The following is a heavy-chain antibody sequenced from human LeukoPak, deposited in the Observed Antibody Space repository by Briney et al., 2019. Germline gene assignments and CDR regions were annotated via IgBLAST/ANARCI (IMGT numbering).Heavy chain of an antibody. V-gene: IGHV3-73*01. CDR2: IRSKADSYAT. D-gene: IGHD1-26*01. CDR1: GFTFSSYW. Sequence: SGGSLRLSCAASGFTFSSYWMSWVRQAPGKGLEWVGHIRSKADSYATVYAASVKGRFTITRDDSENTAYLQMNSLKTEDTAVYYCATFPSGSWSAYWGQGTLVTASS. CDR3: ATFPSGSWSAY. J-gene: IGHJ4*02.